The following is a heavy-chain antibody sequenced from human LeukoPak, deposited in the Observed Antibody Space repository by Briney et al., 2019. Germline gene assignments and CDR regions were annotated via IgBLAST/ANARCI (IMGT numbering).Heavy chain of an antibody. V-gene: IGHV4-39*07. CDR3: ARALYYYDSSGLD. CDR1: GGSISSSSYY. Sequence: SETLSLTCTVSGGSISSSSYYWGWIRQPPGKGLEWIGSIYYSGSTHYNPSLKSRVTLSVDTSKNQFSLKLSSVTAADTAVYYCARALYYYDSSGLDWGQGTLVTVSS. D-gene: IGHD3-22*01. J-gene: IGHJ4*02. CDR2: IYYSGST.